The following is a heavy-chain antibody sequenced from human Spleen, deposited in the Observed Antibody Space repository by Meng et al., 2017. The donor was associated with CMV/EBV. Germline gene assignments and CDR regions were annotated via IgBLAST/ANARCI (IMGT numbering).Heavy chain of an antibody. Sequence: GGSLRLSCAASGFTFSSYAMHWVRQAPGKGLEWVAVISYDGSNKYYADSVKGRFTISRDNSKNTLYLQMNSLRAEDTAVYYCARGGSAAQWGQGTPVTVSS. CDR3: ARGGSAAQ. CDR2: ISYDGSNK. D-gene: IGHD2-2*01. J-gene: IGHJ4*02. V-gene: IGHV3-30*04. CDR1: GFTFSSYA.